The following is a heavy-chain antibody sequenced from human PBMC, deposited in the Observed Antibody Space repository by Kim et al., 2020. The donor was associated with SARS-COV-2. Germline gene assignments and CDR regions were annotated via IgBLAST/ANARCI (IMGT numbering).Heavy chain of an antibody. CDR1: GVSISSYY. Sequence: SETLSLTCTVSGVSISSYYWNWIRQPPGKGLEWIAYIYYSGRTKYNPSLKSRVAISVDTSKNQFSLKLTSVTAADTAVYYCARDLGPGALDIWGQGTMVTVSS. J-gene: IGHJ3*02. V-gene: IGHV4-59*13. D-gene: IGHD3-16*01. CDR3: ARDLGPGALDI. CDR2: IYYSGRT.